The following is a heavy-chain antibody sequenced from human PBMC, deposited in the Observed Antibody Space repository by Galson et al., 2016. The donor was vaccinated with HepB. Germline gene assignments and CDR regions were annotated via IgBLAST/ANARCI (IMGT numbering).Heavy chain of an antibody. CDR3: ATLGSGAYYRRDGFDI. CDR1: GDSIRSYY. J-gene: IGHJ3*02. CDR2: FYYTGSA. Sequence: SETLSLTCTVPGDSIRSYYWSWIRQPPGKGLEWIGYFYYTGSAKYNPSLKSRVTMSVDTSKNQFSLKLSSVTAADTAVYYCATLGSGAYYRRDGFDIWGQGTTVTVS. D-gene: IGHD3-10*01. V-gene: IGHV4-59*01.